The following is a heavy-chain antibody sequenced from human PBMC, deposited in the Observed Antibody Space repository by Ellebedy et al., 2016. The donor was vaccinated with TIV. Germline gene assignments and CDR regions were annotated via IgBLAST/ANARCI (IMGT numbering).Heavy chain of an antibody. D-gene: IGHD6-13*01. J-gene: IGHJ4*02. CDR1: GGTFSSYA. CDR3: ARGPAAATGAD. V-gene: IGHV1-69*13. CDR2: IIPIFGTA. Sequence: SVKVSXXASGGTFSSYAISWVRQAPGQGLEWMGGIIPIFGTANYAQKFQGRVTITADESTSTASMELSSLRSEDTAVYYCARGPAAATGADWGQGTLVTVSS.